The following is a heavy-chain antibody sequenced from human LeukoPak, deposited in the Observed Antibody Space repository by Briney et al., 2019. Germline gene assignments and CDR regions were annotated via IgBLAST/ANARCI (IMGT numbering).Heavy chain of an antibody. V-gene: IGHV4-61*01. Sequence: SETLSLTCTVSGGSVSSVSHYWSWIRQPPGKELEWIGYIYYNGSTYYNPSLKSRVTISVDTSKNQFSLKLSSVTAADTAVYYCATTTLPYYYYGMDVWGQGTTVTVSS. J-gene: IGHJ6*02. CDR1: GGSVSSVSHY. CDR2: IYYNGST. CDR3: ATTTLPYYYYGMDV. D-gene: IGHD1-14*01.